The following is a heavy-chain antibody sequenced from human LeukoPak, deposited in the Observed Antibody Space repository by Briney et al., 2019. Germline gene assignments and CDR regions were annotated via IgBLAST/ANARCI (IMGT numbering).Heavy chain of an antibody. CDR2: IKQDGSDK. J-gene: IGHJ3*02. Sequence: GGSLRLSCVASGISFATYWMTWVRQAPGKGLEWVANIKQDGSDKYYVDSVKGRFTISRDNAKNSVYLQMNSLRAEDTAVYYCARDHNDAFDIWGQGAMVTVSS. CDR3: ARDHNDAFDI. CDR1: GISFATYW. V-gene: IGHV3-7*05.